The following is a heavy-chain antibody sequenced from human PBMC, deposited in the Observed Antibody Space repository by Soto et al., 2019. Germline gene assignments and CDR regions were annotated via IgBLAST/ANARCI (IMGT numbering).Heavy chain of an antibody. CDR3: ARPPIHAYDSSGYYDPFDY. J-gene: IGHJ4*02. V-gene: IGHV5-10-1*03. CDR1: GYSFTSYW. CDR2: IDPSDSYT. Sequence: EVQLVQSGAEVKKPGESLRISCKGSGYSFTSYWISWVRQMPGKGLEWMGRIDPSDSYTNYSPSFQGHVTISADKSISTAYLQWSSLKASDTAMYYCARPPIHAYDSSGYYDPFDYWGQGTLVTVSS. D-gene: IGHD3-22*01.